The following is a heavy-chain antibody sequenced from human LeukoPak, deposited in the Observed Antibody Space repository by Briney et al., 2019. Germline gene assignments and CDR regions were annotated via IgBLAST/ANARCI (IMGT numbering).Heavy chain of an antibody. CDR2: TYYRSKWYN. Sequence: SQTLSLTCALSGDSVSSNSAAWHWTRQSPSRGLEWLVRTYYRSKWYNDYALSVKNRITTNPATSKNQFSLQPNPVTPEDTAVYYCSRGSGDHMDVWGKGTTVTISS. J-gene: IGHJ6*03. D-gene: IGHD3-10*01. V-gene: IGHV6-1*01. CDR1: GDSVSSNSAA. CDR3: SRGSGDHMDV.